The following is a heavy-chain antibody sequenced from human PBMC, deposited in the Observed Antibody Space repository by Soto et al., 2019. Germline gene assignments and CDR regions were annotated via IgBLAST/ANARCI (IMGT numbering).Heavy chain of an antibody. CDR3: ARVGKWSWNYEYAFDI. D-gene: IGHD1-7*01. CDR1: GFTFSSYW. J-gene: IGHJ3*02. V-gene: IGHV3-74*01. Sequence: GGSLRLSCAASGFTFSSYWMHWVRQAPGKGLVWVSRINSDGSSTSYADSVKGRFTISRDNAKNTLYLQMNSLRAEDTAVYYCARVGKWSWNYEYAFDIWDQGTMVTVSS. CDR2: INSDGSST.